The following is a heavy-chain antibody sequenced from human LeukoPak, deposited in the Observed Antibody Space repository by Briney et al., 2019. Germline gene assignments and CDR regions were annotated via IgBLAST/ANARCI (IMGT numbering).Heavy chain of an antibody. CDR2: IYHSGNT. CDR1: GGSISSGGYS. D-gene: IGHD3-22*01. J-gene: IGHJ5*02. CDR3: ARRAGDSSGYSAARFDP. V-gene: IGHV4-30-2*01. Sequence: SETLSLTCAVSGGSISSGGYSWSWIRQPPGKGLEWIGYIYHSGNTYYNPSLKSRVTISVDRSKNQFSLKLSSVTAADTAVYYCARRAGDSSGYSAARFDPWGQGTLVTVSS.